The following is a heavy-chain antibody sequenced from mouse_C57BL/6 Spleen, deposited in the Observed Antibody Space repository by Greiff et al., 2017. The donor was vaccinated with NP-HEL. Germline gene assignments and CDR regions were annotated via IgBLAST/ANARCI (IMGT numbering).Heavy chain of an antibody. V-gene: IGHV10-3*01. CDR1: GFTFNTYA. Sequence: DVMLVESGGGLVQPKGSLKLSCAASGFTFNTYAMHWVRQAPGKGLEWVARIRSKSSNYATYYADSVKDRFTISRDDSQSMLYLQMNNLKTEDTAMYYCVRDRRKGHFPWYFDVWGTGTTVTVSS. CDR2: IRSKSSNYAT. J-gene: IGHJ1*03. CDR3: VRDRRKGHFPWYFDV.